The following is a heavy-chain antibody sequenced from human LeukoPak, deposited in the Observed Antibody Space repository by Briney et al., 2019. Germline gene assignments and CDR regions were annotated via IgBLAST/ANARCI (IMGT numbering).Heavy chain of an antibody. Sequence: EGSLRLSCAASGFTFSSYGMHWVRQAPGKGLEWVAVIWYDGSNKYYADSVKGRFTISRDNSKNTLYLQMNSLRAEDTAVYYCARAAYGDYDNFDYWGQGTLVTVSS. CDR3: ARAAYGDYDNFDY. D-gene: IGHD4-17*01. V-gene: IGHV3-33*01. CDR1: GFTFSSYG. J-gene: IGHJ4*02. CDR2: IWYDGSNK.